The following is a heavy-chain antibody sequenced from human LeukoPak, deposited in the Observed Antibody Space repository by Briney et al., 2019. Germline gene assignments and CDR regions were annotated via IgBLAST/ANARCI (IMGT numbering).Heavy chain of an antibody. Sequence: KPSETLSLTCAVYGGSFSGYYWSWIRQPPGKALEWIGSVYYSGTTSYNPSLKSRVTISVDMSKNHFSLRLRSVTAADTAMYYCARGTLYRGWSYYLDFWGQGSQVTVSS. D-gene: IGHD6-19*01. J-gene: IGHJ4*02. CDR3: ARGTLYRGWSYYLDF. V-gene: IGHV4-34*01. CDR2: VYYSGTT. CDR1: GGSFSGYY.